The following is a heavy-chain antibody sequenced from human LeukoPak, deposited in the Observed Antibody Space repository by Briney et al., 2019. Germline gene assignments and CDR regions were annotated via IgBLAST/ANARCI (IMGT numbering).Heavy chain of an antibody. CDR2: INGDGTGA. CDR3: AKGQRSGTYYNAFDY. J-gene: IGHJ4*02. Sequence: GESLRLSCAASGFTFGDHVMYWVRQAPGRVLEWVSLINGDGTGAKYADSVRGRVTISRDNSKNSLYLQMNSLRTEDTALYYCAKGQRSGTYYNAFDYLGQGTLVTVSS. CDR1: GFTFGDHV. V-gene: IGHV3-43*02. D-gene: IGHD3-10*01.